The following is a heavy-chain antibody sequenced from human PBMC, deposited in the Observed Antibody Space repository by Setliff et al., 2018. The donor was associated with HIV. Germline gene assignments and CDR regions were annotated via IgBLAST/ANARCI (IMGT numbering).Heavy chain of an antibody. CDR3: VGVPSYYGTGTLWV. Sequence: PSETLSLTCSVSWESKINHDWGWIRQSPGRGLEWIGSMFRGGGRQFQPSLASRVSISGATSKNQFSLKMTSVTPADTAVYFCVGVPSYYGTGTLWVWGQGTMVTVSS. J-gene: IGHJ3*01. CDR2: MFRGGGR. D-gene: IGHD3-10*01. CDR1: WESKINHD. V-gene: IGHV4-59*11.